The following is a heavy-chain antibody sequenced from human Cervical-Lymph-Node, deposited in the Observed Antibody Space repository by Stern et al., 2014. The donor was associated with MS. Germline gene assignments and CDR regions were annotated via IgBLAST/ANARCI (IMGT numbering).Heavy chain of an antibody. D-gene: IGHD3-3*02. CDR1: RFSFNDYG. Sequence: QVQLVQSGGGVVKPGRSLTLSCAASRFSFNDYGIHWVRQSPGKGLEWVSLISSDGSQKYYANSLKGRFTISRDNSKNTAYLQMNSLQADDTAVYFCASSTLADSFDIWGQGTMVTVSS. V-gene: IGHV3-30*03. J-gene: IGHJ3*02. CDR2: ISSDGSQK. CDR3: ASSTLADSFDI.